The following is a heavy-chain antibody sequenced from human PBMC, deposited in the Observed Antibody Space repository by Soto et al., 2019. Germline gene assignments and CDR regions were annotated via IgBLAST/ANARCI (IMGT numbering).Heavy chain of an antibody. V-gene: IGHV1-18*01. Sequence: QVQLVQSGAEVKKPGASVKVSCKASGYTFTSYGINWVRQAPGQGLEWMGWISANNGNTHYAQKLQGRVTMTTDTSTSTAYMERRSLRSDDTAVYSFARVQSGYDFAYWGQGTLVTVSS. CDR3: ARVQSGYDFAY. CDR1: GYTFTSYG. J-gene: IGHJ4*02. D-gene: IGHD5-12*01. CDR2: ISANNGNT.